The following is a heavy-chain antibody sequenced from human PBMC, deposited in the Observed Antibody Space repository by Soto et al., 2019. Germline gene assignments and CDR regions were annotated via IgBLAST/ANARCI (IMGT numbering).Heavy chain of an antibody. CDR3: AREGMYQNYYYYGMDV. CDR1: GYTFTSYG. CDR2: ISAYNGNT. Sequence: ASVKVSCKASGYTFTSYGISWVRQAPGQGLEWMGWISAYNGNTNYAQKLQGRVTMTEDTSTDTAYMELNSLRAEDTAVYCCAREGMYQNYYYYGMDVWGQGTTVTVSS. D-gene: IGHD2-2*01. V-gene: IGHV1-18*01. J-gene: IGHJ6*02.